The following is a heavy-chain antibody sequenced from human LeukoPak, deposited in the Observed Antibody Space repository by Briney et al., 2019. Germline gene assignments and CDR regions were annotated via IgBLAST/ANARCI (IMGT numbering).Heavy chain of an antibody. V-gene: IGHV1-46*01. D-gene: IGHD3-10*01. J-gene: IGHJ4*02. CDR2: INPSGGST. CDR1: GYTFTSYY. CDR3: AKDPVNGWFYGSGSYSDY. Sequence: ASVKVSCKASGYTFTSYYMHWVRQAPGQGLEWMGIINPSGGSTSYAQKFQGRVTMTRDTSTSTVYMELSSLRSEDTAVYYCAKDPVNGWFYGSGSYSDYWGQGTLVTVSS.